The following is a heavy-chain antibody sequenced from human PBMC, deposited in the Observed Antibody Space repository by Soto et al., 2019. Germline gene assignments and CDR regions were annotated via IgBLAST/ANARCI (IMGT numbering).Heavy chain of an antibody. CDR1: GFTVSSNY. J-gene: IGHJ6*02. V-gene: IGHV3-53*01. CDR2: IYSGGST. Sequence: PGGSLRLSCAASGFTVSSNYMSWVRQAPGKGLEWVSVIYSGGSTYYADSVKGRFTISRNNSKNTQNLQMNSLRAEDKAVYYCAGGCSSTSCFYYGMDVWGQGTTVTVSS. CDR3: AGGCSSTSCFYYGMDV. D-gene: IGHD2-2*01.